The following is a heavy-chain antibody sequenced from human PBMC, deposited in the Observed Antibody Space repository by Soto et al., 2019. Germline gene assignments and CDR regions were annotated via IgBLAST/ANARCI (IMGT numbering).Heavy chain of an antibody. CDR3: AKVGRYFGWLASYYFDY. Sequence: GGSLRLSCAASGFTFGSYAMNWVRQAPGKGLEWVSAISGSGDSTYYADSVKGRFTISRDISKNTLFLQMSSLRAEDTAVYYCAKVGRYFGWLASYYFDYWGQGTLVTVSS. CDR2: ISGSGDST. CDR1: GFTFGSYA. D-gene: IGHD3-9*01. V-gene: IGHV3-23*01. J-gene: IGHJ4*02.